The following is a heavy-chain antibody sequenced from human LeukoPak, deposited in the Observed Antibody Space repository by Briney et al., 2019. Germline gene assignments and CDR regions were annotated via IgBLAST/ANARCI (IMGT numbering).Heavy chain of an antibody. D-gene: IGHD1-26*01. CDR2: INRGGRST. V-gene: IGHV3-74*01. CDR3: ASMNSGSYNRWDNLFDP. CDR1: GFTFSRYW. Sequence: GGSLRLSCAASGFTFSRYWMHWVRQAQGKGLVWVSRINRGGRSTSHADSVKGRFTISRDNAKNTLYLKRTSRRAEDTAVYYWASMNSGSYNRWDNLFDPWGQGTLVTVSS. J-gene: IGHJ5*02.